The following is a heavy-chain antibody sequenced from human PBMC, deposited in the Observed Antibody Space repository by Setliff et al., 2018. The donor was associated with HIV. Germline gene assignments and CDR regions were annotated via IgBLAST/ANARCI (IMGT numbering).Heavy chain of an antibody. J-gene: IGHJ3*02. CDR3: ARFPLLHKNAFDI. V-gene: IGHV4-39*07. Sequence: NPSETLSLTCTVSGGSLSISNYYWGWIRQPPGKGLEWIGNIYYSGSTNYNPSLKSRVTISVDTSRNQFSLNLSSVTAADTAVYYCARFPLLHKNAFDIWGQGTMFTVSS. D-gene: IGHD2-15*01. CDR1: GGSLSISNYY. CDR2: IYYSGST.